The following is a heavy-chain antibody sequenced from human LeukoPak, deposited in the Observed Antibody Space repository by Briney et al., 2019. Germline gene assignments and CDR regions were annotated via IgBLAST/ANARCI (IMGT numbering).Heavy chain of an antibody. Sequence: PWGSLRLSCAASGFTFDDYAMHWVPQAPGKGLEWVSLISWDGGSTYYADSVKGRFTIPRDNSKNSLYLQMNSLRAEDTALYYCAKDMAAYYYASGNIDYWGQGTLVTVSS. CDR2: ISWDGGST. J-gene: IGHJ4*02. CDR3: AKDMAAYYYASGNIDY. V-gene: IGHV3-43D*03. D-gene: IGHD3-10*01. CDR1: GFTFDDYA.